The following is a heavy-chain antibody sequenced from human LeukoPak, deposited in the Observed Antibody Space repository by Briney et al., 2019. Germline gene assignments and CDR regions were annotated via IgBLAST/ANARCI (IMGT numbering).Heavy chain of an antibody. D-gene: IGHD3-22*01. J-gene: IGHJ4*02. CDR2: ISYDGSNK. V-gene: IGHV3-30*18. CDR3: AKDPHRSYYYDSSGYFGY. CDR1: GFTFSSYG. Sequence: GRSLRLSCAASGFTFSSYGMHWVRQAPGKGLEWVAVISYDGSNKYYADSVKGRFTISRDNSKNTLYLQMNSLRAEDTAVYYCAKDPHRSYYYDSSGYFGYWGQGTLVTVSS.